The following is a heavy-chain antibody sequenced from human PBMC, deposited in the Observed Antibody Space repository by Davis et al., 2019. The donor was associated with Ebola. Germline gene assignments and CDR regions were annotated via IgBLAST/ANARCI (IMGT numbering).Heavy chain of an antibody. CDR1: GFSFSSYW. J-gene: IGHJ3*02. V-gene: IGHV3-7*01. Sequence: GESLKISCAASGFSFSSYWMSWVRQAPGKGLEWVASIKQDGSEKYYVDSVKGRFTISRDNAKNSLYLQMNSLRAEDTAVYYCARVALYAFDIWGHGTAVTVSS. CDR2: IKQDGSEK. CDR3: ARVALYAFDI.